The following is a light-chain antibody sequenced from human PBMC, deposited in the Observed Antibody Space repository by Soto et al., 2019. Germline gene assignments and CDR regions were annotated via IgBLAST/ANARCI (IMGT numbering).Light chain of an antibody. Sequence: QSVLTQPPSASXTPGQRVTISCSGSSSNIGSNTVNWYQQLPGTAPKLLIYSNNQRPSGVPDRFSGSKSGTSASLAISGLQSEDEADYYCAAWDDSLNGRVFGGGTKLTVL. CDR1: SSNIGSNT. CDR3: AAWDDSLNGRV. CDR2: SNN. J-gene: IGLJ3*02. V-gene: IGLV1-44*01.